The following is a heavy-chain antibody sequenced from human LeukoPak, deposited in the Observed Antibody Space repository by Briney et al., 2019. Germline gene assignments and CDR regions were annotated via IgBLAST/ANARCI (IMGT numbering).Heavy chain of an antibody. CDR1: GFTVSSSY. Sequence: PGGSLRLSCAASGFTVSSSYMSWVRQAPGKGLEWVSIISSAGTTYYADSVKGRFTISRDNSRNTLYLQMNSLRAEDTAVYYCAREEGDYGGNIDYWGQGTLVTVSS. V-gene: IGHV3-66*01. CDR2: ISSAGTT. D-gene: IGHD4-23*01. CDR3: AREEGDYGGNIDY. J-gene: IGHJ4*02.